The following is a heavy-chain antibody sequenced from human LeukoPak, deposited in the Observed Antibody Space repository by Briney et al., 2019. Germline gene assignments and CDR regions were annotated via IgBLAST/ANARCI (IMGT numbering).Heavy chain of an antibody. CDR2: ISGSGGST. V-gene: IGHV3-23*01. CDR3: AKVTDSSWYPMNYGMDV. J-gene: IGHJ6*02. Sequence: PGGSLRLSCAASGFTFSSYAMSWVRQAPGKGLEWVSAISGSGGSTYYADSVKGRFTISRDNSKNTLYPQMNSLRAEDTAVYYCAKVTDSSWYPMNYGMDVWGQGTTVTVSS. D-gene: IGHD6-13*01. CDR1: GFTFSSYA.